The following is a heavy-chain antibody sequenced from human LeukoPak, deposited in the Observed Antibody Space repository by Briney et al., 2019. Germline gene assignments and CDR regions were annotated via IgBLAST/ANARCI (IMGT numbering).Heavy chain of an antibody. D-gene: IGHD3-10*01. CDR2: IIPIFGTA. Sequence: ASVKVSCKASGYTITGYYLHWVRQAPGQGLEWMGGIIPIFGTANYAQKFQGRVTITADESTSTAYMELSSLRSEDTAVYYCAREGGSGSKSDFDYWGQGTLVTVSS. CDR3: AREGGSGSKSDFDY. V-gene: IGHV1-69*13. J-gene: IGHJ4*02. CDR1: GYTITGYY.